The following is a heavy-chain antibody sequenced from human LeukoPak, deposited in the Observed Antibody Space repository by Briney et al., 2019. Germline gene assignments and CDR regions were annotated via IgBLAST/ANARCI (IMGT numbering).Heavy chain of an antibody. CDR3: TTSSSGWYHFDY. Sequence: GGSLRLSCAASGFTFSNAWMNWVRQAPGKGLEWVGRIKSKTDGGTTGYAAPVKGRFTISRDDSKNTLYLQMNSLKTEDTAVYYCTTSSSGWYHFDYWGQGTLVTVSS. J-gene: IGHJ4*02. D-gene: IGHD6-19*01. CDR2: IKSKTDGGTT. V-gene: IGHV3-15*07. CDR1: GFTFSNAW.